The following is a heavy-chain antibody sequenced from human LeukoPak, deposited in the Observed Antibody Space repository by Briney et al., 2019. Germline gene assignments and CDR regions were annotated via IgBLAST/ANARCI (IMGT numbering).Heavy chain of an antibody. Sequence: GGSLRLSCAASGFTFSNYGMHWVRQAPGKGLESVAAIWYDGSNKYYGDSVKGRFTISRDNSKNTLYLQMNSLRDEDTAAYYCARAGYGDPHFDFWGQGTLVTVSS. CDR3: ARAGYGDPHFDF. CDR2: IWYDGSNK. V-gene: IGHV3-33*01. CDR1: GFTFSNYG. J-gene: IGHJ4*02. D-gene: IGHD4-17*01.